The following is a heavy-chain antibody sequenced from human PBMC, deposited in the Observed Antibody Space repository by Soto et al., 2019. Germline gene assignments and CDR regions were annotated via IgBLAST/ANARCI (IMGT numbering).Heavy chain of an antibody. CDR2: ISGSSTHT. D-gene: IGHD3-22*01. Sequence: GGSLRLSCAASGFTFSDYYMSWIRKAPGKGLEWVSYISGSSTHTNYADSVKGRFTISRDNAKNSLYLQMNSLRAEDTAVYYCARYDSSGYYWPYYYYGMDVWGQGTTVTVSS. CDR1: GFTFSDYY. J-gene: IGHJ6*02. CDR3: ARYDSSGYYWPYYYYGMDV. V-gene: IGHV3-11*06.